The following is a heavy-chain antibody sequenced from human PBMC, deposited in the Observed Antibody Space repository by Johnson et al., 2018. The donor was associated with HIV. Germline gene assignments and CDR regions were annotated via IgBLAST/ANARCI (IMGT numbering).Heavy chain of an antibody. V-gene: IGHV3-9*01. Sequence: VQLVESGGVVVQPGGSLRLSCAASGFTFDDYAMHWVRQAPGKGLEWVSGISWNSGSIGYADSVKGRFTISRDNAKNSLYLQMNSLRAEGTALYYCARGPLELDAFDIWGQGTMVTVSS. CDR2: ISWNSGSI. J-gene: IGHJ3*02. CDR1: GFTFDDYA. CDR3: ARGPLELDAFDI. D-gene: IGHD1-7*01.